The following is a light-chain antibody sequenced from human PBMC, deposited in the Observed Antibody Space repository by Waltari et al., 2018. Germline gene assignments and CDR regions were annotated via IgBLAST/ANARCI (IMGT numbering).Light chain of an antibody. Sequence: QSALTQTATVSGSPGQSITISCTGTSSDVGTYNLVSWYQQHPGKAPTLIIYEVNKRPSGVSNRFSGSKSGNTASLTISGLQAADEADYYCCSYAGSAISVFGGGTKVTVL. CDR1: SSDVGTYNL. J-gene: IGLJ3*02. CDR3: CSYAGSAISV. CDR2: EVN. V-gene: IGLV2-23*02.